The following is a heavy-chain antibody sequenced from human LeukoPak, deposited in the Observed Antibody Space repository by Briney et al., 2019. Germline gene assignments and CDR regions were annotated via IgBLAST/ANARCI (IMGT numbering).Heavy chain of an antibody. CDR1: GDSIISTNSY. J-gene: IGHJ6*04. V-gene: IGHV4-39*07. Sequence: SETLSLTCSVSGDSIISTNSYWGWIRQPPGKGPEWIASIYYSGSTHYNPSLKSRVTISIDTSTNQFSLKLNSVTAADTAVYYCARATNYDLWSAYYRHMDVWGKGTTVTVSS. D-gene: IGHD3-3*01. CDR3: ARATNYDLWSAYYRHMDV. CDR2: IYYSGST.